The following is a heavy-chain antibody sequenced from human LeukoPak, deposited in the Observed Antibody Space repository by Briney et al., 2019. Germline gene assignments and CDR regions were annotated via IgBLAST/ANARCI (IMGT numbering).Heavy chain of an antibody. CDR1: GYTFTGYY. CDR2: INPNSGGT. D-gene: IGHD5-24*01. Sequence: ASVKVSCKASGYTFTGYYMHWVRQAPGQGLDWMGWINPNSGGTKYAQNFQGRVTLTTDTSINTAYMELSSLRSDDTAVYYCAREGRNGSNEGYFDYWGQGTLVTVSS. CDR3: AREGRNGSNEGYFDY. J-gene: IGHJ4*02. V-gene: IGHV1-2*02.